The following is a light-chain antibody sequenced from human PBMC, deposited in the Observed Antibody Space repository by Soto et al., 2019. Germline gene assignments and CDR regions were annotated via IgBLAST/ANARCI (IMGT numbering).Light chain of an antibody. Sequence: VQMTQSPSTLPASVGDRVTITFRDSESISRWLAWYQQTPGKAPTLLISHASSLESGVPSRFSGSGSGTEFPLPISSLPPDDVAPYYCQQYNTSLPFGQGTKV. J-gene: IGKJ1*01. CDR2: HAS. V-gene: IGKV1-5*01. CDR3: QQYNTSLP. CDR1: ESISRW.